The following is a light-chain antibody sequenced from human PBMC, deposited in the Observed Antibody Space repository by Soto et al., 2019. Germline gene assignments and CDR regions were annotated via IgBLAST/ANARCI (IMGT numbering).Light chain of an antibody. J-gene: IGKJ1*01. Sequence: DIQMTQSPSTLSASVGDRVTITCRASQRISSWLAWYQQKPGKAPKLLIYDASSLESGVPSRFSGTGSGTECTLTISSLQPEDCATYYCQHDNSDKWTFAQGTKGEIK. CDR1: QRISSW. CDR3: QHDNSDKWT. V-gene: IGKV1-5*01. CDR2: DAS.